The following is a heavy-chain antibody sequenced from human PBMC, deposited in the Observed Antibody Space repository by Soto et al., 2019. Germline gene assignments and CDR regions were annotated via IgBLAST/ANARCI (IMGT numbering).Heavy chain of an antibody. Sequence: QVQLQESGPGLVKPSETLSLTCTVSGDSISPYYWGWIRQPPGKGLQWIGYIYYTGSTSYSPSLKSRVTISLDTSKNRFSLKLTSVTAADTAVYYCARIHRDCSGGRCFAVDRWGQGTLVSVSS. CDR3: ARIHRDCSGGRCFAVDR. CDR1: GDSISPYY. CDR2: IYYTGST. J-gene: IGHJ5*02. V-gene: IGHV4-59*01. D-gene: IGHD2-15*01.